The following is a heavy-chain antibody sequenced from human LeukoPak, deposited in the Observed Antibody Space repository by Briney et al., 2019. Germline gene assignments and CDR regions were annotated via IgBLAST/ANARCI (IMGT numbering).Heavy chain of an antibody. CDR2: ISYDGTNK. CDR3: ARDNGHRYDFLGAKWYFDL. CDR1: GFTFSSYA. J-gene: IGHJ2*01. D-gene: IGHD3-3*01. V-gene: IGHV3-30*04. Sequence: GGSLRLSCAASGFTFSSYAMDWVRQAPGKGLAWVASISYDGTNKYYADSVKGRFTTSRDDSKNTLYLQMNSLRTEDTAVYYCARDNGHRYDFLGAKWYFDLWGRGTLVSVSS.